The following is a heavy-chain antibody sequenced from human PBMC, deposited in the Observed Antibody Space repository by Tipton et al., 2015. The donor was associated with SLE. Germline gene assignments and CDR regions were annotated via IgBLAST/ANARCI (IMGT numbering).Heavy chain of an antibody. Sequence: GSLRLSCAASGFTFSSYAMSWVRQAPGKGLEWVSAISSNGGSTYYANSVKGRFTISRDNSKNTLYLQLGSLRAEDMAVYYCARTRGYHFDYWGQGTLVTVSS. J-gene: IGHJ4*02. D-gene: IGHD3-22*01. V-gene: IGHV3-64*01. CDR3: ARTRGYHFDY. CDR2: ISSNGGST. CDR1: GFTFSSYA.